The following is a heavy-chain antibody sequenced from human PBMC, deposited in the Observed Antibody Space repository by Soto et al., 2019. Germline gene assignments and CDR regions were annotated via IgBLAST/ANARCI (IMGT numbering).Heavy chain of an antibody. J-gene: IGHJ4*02. V-gene: IGHV2-5*01. CDR1: GFSFTTAGGA. CDR2: IYYNDDR. CDR3: AHSDGGYEIIYFDF. Sequence: SGPTLVNPTQPLTLTCTFSGFSFTTAGGAVGWIRQTPGGALEWLTLIYYNDDRRFSPSLKTRLTITGDTSKNQVVLSLTNVDPGYTATYFCAHSDGGYEIIYFDFWGQGIPVTVSS. D-gene: IGHD5-12*01.